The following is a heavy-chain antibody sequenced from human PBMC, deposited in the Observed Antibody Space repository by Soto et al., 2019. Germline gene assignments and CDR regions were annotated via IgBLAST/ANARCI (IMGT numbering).Heavy chain of an antibody. Sequence: QVQLQESGPGLVKPSQTLSLTCSLSGGSISSGGYSWSWIRQHPGKGLEWIGYIFYSGRTFYNPSLKSRVTMSIDASKNQFXLNLNSVTAADTAVYYCARDGDGYRAFAFWGQGTLVTVSS. J-gene: IGHJ4*02. CDR1: GGSISSGGYS. D-gene: IGHD5-12*01. CDR2: IFYSGRT. V-gene: IGHV4-31*03. CDR3: ARDGDGYRAFAF.